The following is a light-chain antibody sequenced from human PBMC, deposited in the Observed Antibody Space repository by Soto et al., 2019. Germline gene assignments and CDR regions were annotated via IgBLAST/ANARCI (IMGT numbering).Light chain of an antibody. Sequence: DIQITQSPSSLSSSVRDRFTITCRASQSISPYLNWYQQKPGKAPNLLIYSASILESGVPSRSSGSGSGTDFTLTISSLQPEDFATYFCQQSYSRPRTFGQGTKVDIK. V-gene: IGKV1-39*01. CDR3: QQSYSRPRT. CDR1: QSISPY. CDR2: SAS. J-gene: IGKJ1*01.